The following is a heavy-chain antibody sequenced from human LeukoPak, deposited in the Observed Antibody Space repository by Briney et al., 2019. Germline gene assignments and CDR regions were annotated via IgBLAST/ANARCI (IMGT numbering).Heavy chain of an antibody. CDR3: ARDQRGSYSFDY. Sequence: ASVKVSFKASGYTFTSYGISWVRQAPGQGLEWMGWISVYNGDTNYAQNLQGRVTMTTDTSTSTAYMDLRSLRSDDTAVYYCARDQRGSYSFDYWGQGTLVTVSS. CDR2: ISVYNGDT. V-gene: IGHV1-18*01. D-gene: IGHD1-26*01. J-gene: IGHJ4*02. CDR1: GYTFTSYG.